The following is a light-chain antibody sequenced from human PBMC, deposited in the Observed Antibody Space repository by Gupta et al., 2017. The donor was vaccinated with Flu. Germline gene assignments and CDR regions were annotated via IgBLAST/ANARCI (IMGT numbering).Light chain of an antibody. J-gene: IGKJ1*01. CDR1: QSIGNY. V-gene: IGKV1-39*01. CDR2: DAP. Sequence: DIQMTQSPSSLSASVGDRVTITCRASQSIGNYFNWYQQKAGKAPRLLIYDAPSFHTGVPSRFSISGSGTDFTLTISSLQPEDYATYYCQQSYTTPPTFGQGTKVEIK. CDR3: QQSYTTPPT.